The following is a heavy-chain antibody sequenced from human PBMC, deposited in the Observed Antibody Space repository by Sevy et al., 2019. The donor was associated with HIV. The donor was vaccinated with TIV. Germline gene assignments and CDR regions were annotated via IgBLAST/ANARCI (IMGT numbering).Heavy chain of an antibody. CDR1: GGTFSSYA. Sequence: ASVKVSCKASGGTFSSYAISWVRQAPGQGLEWMGGIIPIFGTANYAQKFQGRVTITADESTSTAYMELSSLRSEDTAGYYCARERGDEYSGSPPPLWERSAEYFQHWGQGTLVTVSS. CDR3: ARERGDEYSGSPPPLWERSAEYFQH. V-gene: IGHV1-69*13. CDR2: IIPIFGTA. J-gene: IGHJ1*01. D-gene: IGHD6-6*01.